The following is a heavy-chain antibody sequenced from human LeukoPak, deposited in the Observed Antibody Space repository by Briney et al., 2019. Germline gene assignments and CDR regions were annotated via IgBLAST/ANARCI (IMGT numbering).Heavy chain of an antibody. CDR3: ARAYNWNDGCFDY. CDR2: IIPIFGTA. J-gene: IGHJ4*02. Sequence: SVKVSCKASGGTFSSYAISWVRQAPGQGLEWMGGIIPIFGTANYAQKFQGRVTITADESTSTAYMELSSLRSEDTAVYYCARAYNWNDGCFDYWGQGTLVTVSS. CDR1: GGTFSSYA. D-gene: IGHD1-1*01. V-gene: IGHV1-69*13.